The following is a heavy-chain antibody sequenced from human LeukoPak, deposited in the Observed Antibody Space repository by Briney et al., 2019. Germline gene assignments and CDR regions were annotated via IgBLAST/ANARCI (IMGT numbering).Heavy chain of an antibody. Sequence: GGSLRLSCAASGLTVTSNYMSWIRQAPGKGLEWVSVIYSGGDTYYADSVKGRFTISRDNSKNTLYLQMNSLRAEDTAVYYCARPGYSTGAFDYWGHGTLVTVSS. D-gene: IGHD6-25*01. J-gene: IGHJ4*01. CDR3: ARPGYSTGAFDY. CDR2: IYSGGDT. CDR1: GLTVTSNY. V-gene: IGHV3-53*01.